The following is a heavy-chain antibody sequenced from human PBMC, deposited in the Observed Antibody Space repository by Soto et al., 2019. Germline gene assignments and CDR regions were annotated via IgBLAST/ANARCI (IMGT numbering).Heavy chain of an antibody. CDR2: ISAYNGNT. D-gene: IGHD3-16*01. CDR1: GYTFTSYG. Sequence: GASVKVSCKASGYTFTSYGISWVRQAPGQGLEWMGWISAYNGNTNYAQKLQGRVPMTTDTSTSTAYMELRSLRSDDTAVYYCARLDFWEEPYYYYGMDVWGQGTTVTVSS. J-gene: IGHJ6*02. CDR3: ARLDFWEEPYYYYGMDV. V-gene: IGHV1-18*04.